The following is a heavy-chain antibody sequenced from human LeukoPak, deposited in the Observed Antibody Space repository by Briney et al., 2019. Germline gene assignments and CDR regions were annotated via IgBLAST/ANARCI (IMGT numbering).Heavy chain of an antibody. CDR1: GGSFSGYY. D-gene: IGHD5-12*01. CDR2: INHSGST. CDR3: ARDTSGSFYYYMDV. J-gene: IGHJ6*03. V-gene: IGHV4-34*01. Sequence: SETLSLTCAVYGGSFSGYYWSWIRQPPGKGLEWIGEINHSGSTNYNPSLKSRVTISVDTSKNQFSLKLSSVTAADTAVYYCARDTSGSFYYYMDVWGKGTTVTVSS.